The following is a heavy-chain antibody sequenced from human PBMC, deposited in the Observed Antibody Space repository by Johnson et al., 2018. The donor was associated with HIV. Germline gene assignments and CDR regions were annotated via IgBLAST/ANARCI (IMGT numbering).Heavy chain of an antibody. D-gene: IGHD1-26*01. CDR3: ARDLPSWSYAPFDI. Sequence: QVQLVESGGGVVQPGRSLRLSCAASGFTFSNYPMYWVRQAPGKGLEWLAFISYDGTNKDNAASVKGRFTISRDNSKNTLYLQMNSLRPEDTAVYYCARDLPSWSYAPFDIWGQGTMVTVSS. V-gene: IGHV3-30-3*01. CDR1: GFTFSNYP. CDR2: ISYDGTNK. J-gene: IGHJ3*02.